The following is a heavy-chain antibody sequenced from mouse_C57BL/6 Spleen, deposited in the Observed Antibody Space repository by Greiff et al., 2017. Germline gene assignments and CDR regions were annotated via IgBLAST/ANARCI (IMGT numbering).Heavy chain of an antibody. D-gene: IGHD2-4*01. CDR2: IYPGDGDT. Sequence: QVQLQQSGPELVKPGASVKISCKASGYAFSSSWMNWVKQRPGKGLEWIGRIYPGDGDTNYNGKFKGKATLTADKSSSTAYMQLSSLTSEDSAVYFCARKEDYDGYYYAMDYWGQGTSVTVSS. J-gene: IGHJ4*01. CDR1: GYAFSSSW. CDR3: ARKEDYDGYYYAMDY. V-gene: IGHV1-82*01.